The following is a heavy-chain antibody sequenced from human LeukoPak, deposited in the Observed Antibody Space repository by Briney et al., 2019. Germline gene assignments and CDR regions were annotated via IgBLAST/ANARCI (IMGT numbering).Heavy chain of an antibody. D-gene: IGHD3-10*02. CDR2: ISSSGSTI. J-gene: IGHJ6*04. Sequence: PGGSLRLSCAAPGFTFSSYGMNWVRQAPGKGLEWVSYISSSGSTIYYADSVKGRFTISRDNAKNSLYLQMNSLRAEDTAVYYCAELGITMIGGVWGKGTTVTISS. V-gene: IGHV3-48*04. CDR1: GFTFSSYG. CDR3: AELGITMIGGV.